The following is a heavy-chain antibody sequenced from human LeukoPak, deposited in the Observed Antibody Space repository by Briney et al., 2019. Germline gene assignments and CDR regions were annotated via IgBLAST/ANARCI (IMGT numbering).Heavy chain of an antibody. CDR1: GFTFSDVW. CDR2: SKSKAGGGTT. D-gene: IGHD1-26*01. V-gene: IGHV3-15*01. J-gene: IGHJ4*02. Sequence: GGSLRLSCSASGFTFSDVWMSWVRQAPVKGLEWVGRSKSKAGGGTTDIAAPGQGRFTISRDDSKNTLSLQMNSLEIEDTAVYYCTAGGDGTYSSDYWGQGTLVTVSS. CDR3: TAGGDGTYSSDY.